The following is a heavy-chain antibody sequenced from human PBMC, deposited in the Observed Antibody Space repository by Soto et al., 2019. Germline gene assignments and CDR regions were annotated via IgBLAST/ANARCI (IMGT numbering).Heavy chain of an antibody. D-gene: IGHD6-13*01. CDR1: GYTFTHYY. Sequence: QVQLVQSGAEVKKPGASVKLSCRTSGYTFTHYYIHWVRQAPGQGLEWLAILNPASGSTNYAQDFQGRVTLTIDTSTTTVYMELSGLRAEDTAIFYCARDLAAGDYWGQGTLVTVSS. CDR2: LNPASGST. V-gene: IGHV1-46*01. J-gene: IGHJ4*02. CDR3: ARDLAAGDY.